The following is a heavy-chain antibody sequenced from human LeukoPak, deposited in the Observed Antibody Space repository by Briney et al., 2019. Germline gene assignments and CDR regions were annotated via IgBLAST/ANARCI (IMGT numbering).Heavy chain of an antibody. D-gene: IGHD2-15*01. CDR2: IYTSGST. V-gene: IGHV4-61*02. J-gene: IGHJ4*02. CDR1: GGSISSGSYY. Sequence: SETLSLTXTVSGGSISSGSYYWSWIRQPAGNGLEWIGRIYTSGSTNYNPSLKSRVTISVDTSKNQFSLKLSSVTAADTAVYYCARCLAGVIDYWGQGTLVTVSS. CDR3: ARCLAGVIDY.